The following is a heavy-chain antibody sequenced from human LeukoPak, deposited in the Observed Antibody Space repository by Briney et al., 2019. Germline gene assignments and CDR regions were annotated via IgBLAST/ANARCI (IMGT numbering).Heavy chain of an antibody. CDR2: IYTSGST. V-gene: IGHV4-4*07. J-gene: IGHJ3*02. CDR1: GGSISSYY. Sequence: SATLTLTCTVSGGSISSYYWSWIRQPAGKGLEWIGRIYTSGSTNYNPSLKSRVTISVDKSKNQFSLKLSSVTAADTAVYYCARSPPLFSTSDAFDIWGQGTMVTVSS. CDR3: ARSPPLFSTSDAFDI. D-gene: IGHD2-21*01.